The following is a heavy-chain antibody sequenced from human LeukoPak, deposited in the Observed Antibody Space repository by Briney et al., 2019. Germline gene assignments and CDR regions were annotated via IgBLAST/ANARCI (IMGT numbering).Heavy chain of an antibody. D-gene: IGHD6-13*01. CDR3: AKTMFSSSWYGVDH. Sequence: SDTLSLTCAVSGYSISSNNWWGWIRQPPGKGLEWIGYIHYSGSTSYNPSLKSRVTMSVDTSKNQFSLKLSSVTAADTAVYYWAKTMFSSSWYGVDHWGQGTLVTVSS. CDR2: IHYSGST. V-gene: IGHV4-28*01. CDR1: GYSISSNNW. J-gene: IGHJ4*02.